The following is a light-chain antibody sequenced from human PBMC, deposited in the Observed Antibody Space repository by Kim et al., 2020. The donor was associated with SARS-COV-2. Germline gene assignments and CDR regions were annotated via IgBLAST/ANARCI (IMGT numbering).Light chain of an antibody. CDR1: ESITTN. J-gene: IGKJ2*01. Sequence: SVSPGERATLSCRASESITTNLAWYQQKRGQAPRLLISAISTRATGIPGRFSGSGSGTEFTLTISSLQSEDFAVYYCHQYNNWPYTFGQGTKLEI. CDR3: HQYNNWPYT. V-gene: IGKV3D-15*01. CDR2: AIS.